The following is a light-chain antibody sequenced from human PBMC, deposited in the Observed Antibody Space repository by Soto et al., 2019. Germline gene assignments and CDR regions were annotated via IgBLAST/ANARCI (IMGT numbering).Light chain of an antibody. CDR1: QSVSSC. J-gene: IGKJ5*01. CDR3: QQCGTRPLIT. V-gene: IGKV3-11*01. CDR2: DTS. Sequence: EIVLTQSPATVSLSPGERVTLSCRASQSVSSCLAWYQQKPGQAPRLLIYDTSIRAAAIPARFSGGGSGTDFTLTISSLEPEDFAVYFCQQCGTRPLITFGQGTRLEIK.